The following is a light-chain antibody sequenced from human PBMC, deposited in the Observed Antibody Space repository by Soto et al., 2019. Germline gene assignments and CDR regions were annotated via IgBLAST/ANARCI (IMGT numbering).Light chain of an antibody. CDR2: DVS. Sequence: SALTQPASVSGSTGQSITIACTGTSSDVGGYNYVSCDQQHPGKAPKLMIYDVSNRPSGVSDRLSGYKSGNTAYLTISGLQADDEADYYCSSYTSSSAWVFGGGTKDTVL. J-gene: IGLJ2*01. V-gene: IGLV2-14*01. CDR1: SSDVGGYNY. CDR3: SSYTSSSAWV.